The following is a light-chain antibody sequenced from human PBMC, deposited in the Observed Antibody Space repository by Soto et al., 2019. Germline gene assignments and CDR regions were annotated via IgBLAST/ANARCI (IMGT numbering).Light chain of an antibody. CDR2: ATT. CDR1: QTVISY. J-gene: IGKJ4*01. Sequence: DIQLTQSPSSLSSSVGDRVTITCRASQTVISYLNWYQQKPGQAPKLLIYATTHLQSGVPSRFSGSGSGTEFTLTISSLHPEDFATYFCQQNYSNPLTFGGGTKVEIK. CDR3: QQNYSNPLT. V-gene: IGKV1-39*01.